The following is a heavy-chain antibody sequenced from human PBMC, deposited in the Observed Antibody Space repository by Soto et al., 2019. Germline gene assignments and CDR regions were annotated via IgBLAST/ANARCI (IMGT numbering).Heavy chain of an antibody. CDR1: GKAFTSFW. J-gene: IGHJ3*02. Sequence: GESLKISCKISGKAFTSFWVVWVRQMPGRGLEWMGNIYPGDSDTRYTPPFQGQVTISADKSTNTAYLQWHSLQASDTALYYCAKQDYRGALEIWGQGTKVTVSS. D-gene: IGHD1-26*01. CDR3: AKQDYRGALEI. CDR2: IYPGDSDT. V-gene: IGHV5-51*01.